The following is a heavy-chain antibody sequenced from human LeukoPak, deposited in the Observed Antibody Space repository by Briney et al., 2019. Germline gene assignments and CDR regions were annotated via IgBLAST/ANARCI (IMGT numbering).Heavy chain of an antibody. CDR2: INHTGRT. D-gene: IGHD4-17*01. CDR1: GGSFSGYY. CDR3: ARGRRVRNGDQLAYYCYMVV. V-gene: IGHV4-34*01. J-gene: IGHJ6*03. Sequence: SETLSLTPAVYGGSFSGYYWTWIPQPPSNRLEWIGEINHTGRTNYIPFLKSRVTISVGTSKNQFSLKLSSVTAADTAVYYCARGRRVRNGDQLAYYCYMVVWGKGTTVTVSS.